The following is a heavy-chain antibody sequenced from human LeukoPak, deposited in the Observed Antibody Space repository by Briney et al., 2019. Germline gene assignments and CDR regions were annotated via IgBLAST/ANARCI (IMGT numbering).Heavy chain of an antibody. V-gene: IGHV4-61*01. J-gene: IGHJ4*02. Sequence: PSETLSLTCTVSCGTVSGDSIDNYYWSWIRQPPGKGLEWIGYIYYSGYTNYNPSLKSRITISVDTSKNQFSLQLSSVTPADTAVYFCARDSGSYGSDYWGQGTLVTVSS. CDR2: IYYSGYT. CDR1: CGTVSGDSIDNYY. CDR3: ARDSGSYGSDY. D-gene: IGHD1-26*01.